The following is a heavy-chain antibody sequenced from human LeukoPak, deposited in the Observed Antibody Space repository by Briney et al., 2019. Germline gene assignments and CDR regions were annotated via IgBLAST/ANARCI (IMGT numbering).Heavy chain of an antibody. CDR3: GKSARVDPDAFDI. V-gene: IGHV3-30*04. Sequence: GRSLRLSCAASGFTFSSYAVHWVRQAPGKGLEWVAFIRYDGSNKYYADSVKGRFTISRDNSKNTLYLQMNSLRAEDTAVYYCGKSARVDPDAFDIWGQGTMVTVSS. D-gene: IGHD3-3*01. J-gene: IGHJ3*02. CDR1: GFTFSSYA. CDR2: IRYDGSNK.